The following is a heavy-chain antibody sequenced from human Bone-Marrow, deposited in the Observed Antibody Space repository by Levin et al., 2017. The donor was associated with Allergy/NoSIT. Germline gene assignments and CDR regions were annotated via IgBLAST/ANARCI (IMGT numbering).Heavy chain of an antibody. Sequence: PGESLKISCKGSGYSFTTYWVAWVRQMPGKGLEWMGIIHPGDSETRYSPSFRGQVTISADKSISTAYLQWSRLKASDTAMYYCARSSGSYPEDYWGQGTLVTVSS. V-gene: IGHV5-51*01. D-gene: IGHD3-10*01. J-gene: IGHJ4*02. CDR2: IHPGDSET. CDR3: ARSSGSYPEDY. CDR1: GYSFTTYW.